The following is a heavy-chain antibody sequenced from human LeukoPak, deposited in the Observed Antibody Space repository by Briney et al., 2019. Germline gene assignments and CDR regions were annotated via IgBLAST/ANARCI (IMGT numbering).Heavy chain of an antibody. V-gene: IGHV3-23*01. D-gene: IGHD4-17*01. Sequence: GWSLRLSCAASGFTFSSYAMSWVRQTPGKGLEWVSAISGSGGSTYYADSVKGRFTISRDNSKNTLYLQMNSLRAEDTAVYYCAKRDYGDYVGYFDYWGQGTLVTVSS. CDR1: GFTFSSYA. J-gene: IGHJ4*02. CDR3: AKRDYGDYVGYFDY. CDR2: ISGSGGST.